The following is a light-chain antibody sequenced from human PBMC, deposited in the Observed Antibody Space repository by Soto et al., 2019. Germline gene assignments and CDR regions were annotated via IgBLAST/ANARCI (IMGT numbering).Light chain of an antibody. J-gene: IGKJ3*01. Sequence: EIVLTQSPGTLSLSPGERATLSCRASQSVSNSYLAWYQQKRGQAPNLVIYGASSRATGIPDRFSGSGSGTDFTLTIRSLEPEDCAVYYCQQYGTSPFTFGPGTKVDIK. CDR3: QQYGTSPFT. CDR1: QSVSNSY. V-gene: IGKV3-20*01. CDR2: GAS.